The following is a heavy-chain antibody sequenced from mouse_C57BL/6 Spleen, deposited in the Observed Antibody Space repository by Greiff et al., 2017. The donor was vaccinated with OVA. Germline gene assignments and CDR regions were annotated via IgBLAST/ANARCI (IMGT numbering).Heavy chain of an antibody. CDR3: ARRHGYAMDY. CDR1: GYTFTDYY. CDR2: INPNNGGT. D-gene: IGHD3-1*01. V-gene: IGHV1-26*01. J-gene: IGHJ4*01. Sequence: VQLQQSGPELVKPGASVKISCKASGYTFTDYYMNWVKQSHGKSLEWIGDINPNNGGTSYNQKFKGKATLTVGKSSSTAYMELRSLTSEDSAVYYCARRHGYAMDYWGQGTSGTVSS.